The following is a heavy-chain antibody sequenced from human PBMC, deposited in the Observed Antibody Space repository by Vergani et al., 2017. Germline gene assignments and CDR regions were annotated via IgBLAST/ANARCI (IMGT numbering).Heavy chain of an antibody. Sequence: QVQLVESGGGVVQPGRSLRLSCAASGFTFNQYGMHWVRQAPGKGLEWVAVTWYDGNNKQYADSVKGRFTISRDNSKSTMYLQRNSLRDEDTGVYYCARELRLLYNRFEPWGQGALVTVSS. D-gene: IGHD1-14*01. V-gene: IGHV3-33*01. CDR3: ARELRLLYNRFEP. CDR2: TWYDGNNK. CDR1: GFTFNQYG. J-gene: IGHJ5*02.